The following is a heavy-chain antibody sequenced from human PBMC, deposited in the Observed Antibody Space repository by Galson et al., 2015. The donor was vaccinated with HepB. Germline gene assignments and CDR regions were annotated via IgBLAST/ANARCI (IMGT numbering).Heavy chain of an antibody. CDR1: GFTFSNYF. CDR3: ARDAPTKEYDY. V-gene: IGHV3-30-3*01. Sequence: SLRLSCAASGFTFSNYFVHWVRQAPGKGLEWVAAISYDGSDKHYADSVKGRFTISRDNSKSTLYLQMNSLRGEDTAVYYCARDAPTKEYDYWGQGTLVTVSS. D-gene: IGHD2/OR15-2a*01. CDR2: ISYDGSDK. J-gene: IGHJ4*02.